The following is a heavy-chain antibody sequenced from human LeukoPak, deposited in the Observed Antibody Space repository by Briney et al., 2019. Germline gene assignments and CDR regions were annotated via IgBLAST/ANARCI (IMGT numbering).Heavy chain of an antibody. CDR3: ARHQTGFGELFWVKNAFDI. CDR2: IYYNRRT. Sequence: SETLSLTCTVSGGSISTYYWSWIRQPPGKGLEWIGYIYYNRRTNYNPSLKSRVTISVDTSKNQFSLKLSSVTAADTAVYYCARHQTGFGELFWVKNAFDIWGQGTMVTVSS. V-gene: IGHV4-59*08. J-gene: IGHJ3*02. CDR1: GGSISTYY. D-gene: IGHD3-10*01.